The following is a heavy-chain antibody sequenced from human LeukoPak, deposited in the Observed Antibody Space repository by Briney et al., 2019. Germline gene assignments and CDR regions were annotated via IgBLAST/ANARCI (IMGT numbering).Heavy chain of an antibody. CDR3: ARVNCSSTSCRSKFLDY. Sequence: GASVKVSCKASGYTFTSYVINWVRQATGQGLEWMGWMNPNSGNTGYAQKFQGRVTMTRNTSISTAYMELSSLRSEDTAIYYCARVNCSSTSCRSKFLDYWGQGTLVTVSS. J-gene: IGHJ4*02. CDR1: GYTFTSYV. D-gene: IGHD2-2*01. CDR2: MNPNSGNT. V-gene: IGHV1-8*01.